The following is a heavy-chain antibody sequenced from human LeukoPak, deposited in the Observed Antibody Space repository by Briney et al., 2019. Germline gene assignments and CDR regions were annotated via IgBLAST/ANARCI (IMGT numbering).Heavy chain of an antibody. V-gene: IGHV1-46*03. Sequence: ASVKVSCKASGYTFTSYYMHWVRQAPGQGLERMVIITPRGGTTSYAQQLQGRVTMPRATSTSTVYMELSSLRSEDTAVYYCARLMTTVTNWFDPWGQGTLVTVSS. CDR2: ITPRGGTT. CDR3: ARLMTTVTNWFDP. J-gene: IGHJ5*02. CDR1: GYTFTSYY. D-gene: IGHD4-11*01.